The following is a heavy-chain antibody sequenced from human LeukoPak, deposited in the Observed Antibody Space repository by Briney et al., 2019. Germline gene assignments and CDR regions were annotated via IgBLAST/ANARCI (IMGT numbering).Heavy chain of an antibody. Sequence: PSETQSLTCTVSVGSISSSSYYWGWIRRPPGKGLEWIGSIYYRGSTYYNPSLKSRVPISVDTSKNQFSLKLSSVTAADTAVYYCARAQTGTTYYYYMDVWGKGTTVTVSS. V-gene: IGHV4-39*01. CDR2: IYYRGST. CDR3: ARAQTGTTYYYYMDV. D-gene: IGHD1-7*01. CDR1: VGSISSSSYY. J-gene: IGHJ6*03.